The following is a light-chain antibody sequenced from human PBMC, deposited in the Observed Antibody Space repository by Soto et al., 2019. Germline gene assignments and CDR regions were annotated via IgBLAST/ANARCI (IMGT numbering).Light chain of an antibody. CDR3: SSYAASNNCYFV. CDR2: EVT. Sequence: QSALTQPPSASGSPGQSVTISCTGTSSDVGGYNYVSWYQQYPGRAPKLTIYEVTKRPSGVPDRFSGSKSGNTASLTVSGLQAEDEADYYCSSYAASNNCYFVFGGGTKVTVL. CDR1: SSDVGGYNY. V-gene: IGLV2-8*01. J-gene: IGLJ3*02.